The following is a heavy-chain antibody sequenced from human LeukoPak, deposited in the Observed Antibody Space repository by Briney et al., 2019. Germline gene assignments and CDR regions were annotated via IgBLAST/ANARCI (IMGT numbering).Heavy chain of an antibody. CDR1: GYTFTNYG. CDR2: ISAYSGNT. J-gene: IGHJ4*02. D-gene: IGHD3-22*01. CDR3: AISQGSYYDTSGYLGGDY. V-gene: IGHV1-18*01. Sequence: ASVKVSCKASGYTFTNYGIFWVRQDPGQGLEWMGWISAYSGNTNYAQKLQGRVTMTTETSTSTAYMELESLRSDDTAVYYCAISQGSYYDTSGYLGGDYWGQGTLVTVSS.